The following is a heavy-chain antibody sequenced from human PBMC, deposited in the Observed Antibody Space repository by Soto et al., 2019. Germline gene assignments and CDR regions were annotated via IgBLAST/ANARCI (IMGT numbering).Heavy chain of an antibody. V-gene: IGHV1-69*12. CDR2: IIPIFGTA. J-gene: IGHJ5*02. Sequence: QVQLVQSGAEVKKPGSSVKVSCKASGGTFSNYASSWVRQAPGQGLEWMGGIIPIFGTANYAQKIQGRVTITADESTSTAYMELSSLRSEDTAIYYCAVGSVDIVPTGMKPFDPWGQGTLVTVSS. CDR1: GGTFSNYA. D-gene: IGHD5-12*01. CDR3: AVGSVDIVPTGMKPFDP.